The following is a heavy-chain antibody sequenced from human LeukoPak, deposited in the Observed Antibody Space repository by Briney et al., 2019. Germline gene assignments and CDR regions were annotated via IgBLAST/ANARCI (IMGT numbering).Heavy chain of an antibody. CDR2: ISGSGGST. V-gene: IGHV3-23*01. D-gene: IGHD4-17*01. CDR3: AKDWNDDSGNWFDP. Sequence: GGSPRLSCAASGFTFSSYAMSWVRQAPGKGLEWVSAISGSGGSTYYADSVKGRFTISRDNSKNTLYLQMNSLRAEDTAVYYCAKDWNDDSGNWFDPWGQGTLVTVSS. CDR1: GFTFSSYA. J-gene: IGHJ5*02.